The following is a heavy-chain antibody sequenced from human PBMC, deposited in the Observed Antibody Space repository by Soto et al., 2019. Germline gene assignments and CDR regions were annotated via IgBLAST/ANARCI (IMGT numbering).Heavy chain of an antibody. CDR3: AAATLPGARFYGMDV. V-gene: IGHV4-39*07. D-gene: IGHD2-2*01. Sequence: CTVSGGSISSGGYVWGWIRQPPGKGLQWIGSLSQNGGTYRNPSLRSRVTLSVDTSKIQFSLKLTSVTAADAAVYYCAAATLPGARFYGMDVWGQGSTVTVSS. CDR2: LSQNGGT. CDR1: GGSISSGGYV. J-gene: IGHJ6*02.